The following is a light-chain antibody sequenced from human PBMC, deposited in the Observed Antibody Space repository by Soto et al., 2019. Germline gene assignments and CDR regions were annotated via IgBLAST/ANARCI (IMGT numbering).Light chain of an antibody. CDR1: QSVSSN. V-gene: IGKV3-15*01. CDR3: QQYNNWPYT. J-gene: IGKJ2*01. CDR2: GAS. Sequence: EIVMTQSPATLSVSPGERAALSCRASQSVSSNFAWYQQKPGQAPRLLIYGASTRATGIPARFSGSGSVTDFTLTISSLQSEDFAVYYCQQYNNWPYTFGQGTKLEIK.